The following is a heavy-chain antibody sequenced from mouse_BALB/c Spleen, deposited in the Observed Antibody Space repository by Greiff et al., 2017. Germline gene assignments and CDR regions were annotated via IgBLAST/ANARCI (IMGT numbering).Heavy chain of an antibody. CDR2: IDPANGNT. J-gene: IGHJ4*01. D-gene: IGHD1-1*01. V-gene: IGHV14-3*02. CDR1: GFNIKDTY. Sequence: VHVKQSGAELVKPGASVKLSCTASGFNIKDTYMHWVKQRPEQGLEWIGRIDPANGNTKYDPKFQGKATITADTSSNTAYLQLSSLTSEDTAVYYCARSTVVARAMDYWGQGTSVTVSS. CDR3: ARSTVVARAMDY.